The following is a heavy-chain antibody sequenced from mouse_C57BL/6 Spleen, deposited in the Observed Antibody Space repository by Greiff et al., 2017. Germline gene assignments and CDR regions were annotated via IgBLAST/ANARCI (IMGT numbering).Heavy chain of an antibody. CDR3: ARLGMVTTLDYYAMDY. Sequence: QVQLQQSGAELVRPGSSVKLSCKASGYTFTSYWMHWVKQRPIQGLEWIGNIDPSDSETHYNQQFKDKATLTVDKFVSTAYMQLSSLTSEDSAVYYCARLGMVTTLDYYAMDYGGQGTSVTVSS. CDR1: GYTFTSYW. D-gene: IGHD2-2*01. J-gene: IGHJ4*01. CDR2: IDPSDSET. V-gene: IGHV1-52*01.